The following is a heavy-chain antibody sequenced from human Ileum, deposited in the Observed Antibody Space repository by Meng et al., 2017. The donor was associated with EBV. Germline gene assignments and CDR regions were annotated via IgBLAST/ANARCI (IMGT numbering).Heavy chain of an antibody. J-gene: IGHJ4*02. D-gene: IGHD2-21*01. CDR3: VRGPPVGVPGPGDY. CDR1: GYAFTSYI. V-gene: IGHV1-3*01. Sequence: QVQVVEFGVEVKNPGASVKVACKASGYAFTSYILHWVRQAPGQRLEWMGWINVGVGYTKYSQKFQGRVTISSDTSATTGYMELSSLRSEDTAVYYCVRGPPVGVPGPGDYWGQGTLVTVSS. CDR2: INVGVGYT.